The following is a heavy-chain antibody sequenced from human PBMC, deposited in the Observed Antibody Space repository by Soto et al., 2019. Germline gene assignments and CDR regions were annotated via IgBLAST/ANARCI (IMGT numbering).Heavy chain of an antibody. CDR1: GGSFSGYY. J-gene: IGHJ6*03. V-gene: IGHV4-34*01. Sequence: PSETLSLTCAVYGGSFSGYYWSWIRQPPGKGLEWIGEINHSGSTNYNPSLKSRVTISVDTSKNQFSLKLSSVTAADTAVYYCARGVRYYYGSGSYYNVYYYYMDVWGKGTTVTVSS. CDR3: ARGVRYYYGSGSYYNVYYYYMDV. CDR2: INHSGST. D-gene: IGHD3-10*01.